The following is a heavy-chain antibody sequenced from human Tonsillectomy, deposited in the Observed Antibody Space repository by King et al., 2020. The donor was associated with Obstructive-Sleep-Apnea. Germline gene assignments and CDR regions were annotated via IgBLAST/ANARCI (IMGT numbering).Heavy chain of an antibody. CDR1: GCSISSSNW. V-gene: IGHV4-4*02. Sequence: VQLQDSGPGLVKASGTLSLTCAVSGCSISSSNWWSWVRQPPGKGLEWIGEIYHTGSTHYNPSLKSRFTISVDKSKNPFSLQLSAVTAADTAVYYCARVRGFVVVPAADAFDIWGQVTMVTVSS. CDR2: IYHTGST. D-gene: IGHD2-2*01. CDR3: ARVRGFVVVPAADAFDI. J-gene: IGHJ3*02.